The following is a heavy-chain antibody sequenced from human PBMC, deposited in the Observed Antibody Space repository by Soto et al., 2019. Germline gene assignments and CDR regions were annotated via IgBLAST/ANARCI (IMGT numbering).Heavy chain of an antibody. Sequence: EMQLLESGGGLVQPGGSLRLSCAASGFTFISYGMTWVRQAPGKGLEWVSGITTTGRNTYYAESVKGRFTISRDNSKNVVYLQMNSLRAEDTAVYYCARGAAAAGTDWFDACGQGTLVLVSS. J-gene: IGHJ5*02. D-gene: IGHD6-13*01. CDR1: GFTFISYG. CDR3: ARGAAAAGTDWFDA. V-gene: IGHV3-23*01. CDR2: ITTTGRNT.